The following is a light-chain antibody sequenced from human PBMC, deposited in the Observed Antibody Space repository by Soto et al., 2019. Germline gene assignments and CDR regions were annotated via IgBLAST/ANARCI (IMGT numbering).Light chain of an antibody. Sequence: ELVVTQSPAILSVSPGVRATLSCRASQSVSSNLAWYQQKTGQAPRLLIYGASPRATGIPARFSCSGSGTEFTLTSSILQSEDFAVYYCQQYNNWPPRTFGQVTKLEIK. V-gene: IGKV3-15*01. CDR1: QSVSSN. CDR2: GAS. J-gene: IGKJ1*01. CDR3: QQYNNWPPRT.